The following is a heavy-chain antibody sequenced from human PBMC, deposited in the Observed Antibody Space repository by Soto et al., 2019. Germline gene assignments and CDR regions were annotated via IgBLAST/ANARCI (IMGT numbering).Heavy chain of an antibody. CDR3: ARDARCSSTSCTYYYYGMDV. CDR2: IWYDGSNK. CDR1: GFTFSSYG. J-gene: IGHJ6*02. V-gene: IGHV3-33*01. Sequence: PGGSLRLSCAASGFTFSSYGMHWVRQAPGKGLEWVAVIWYDGSNKYYADSVKGRFTISRDNSKNTLYLQMNSLRAEDTAVYYCARDARCSSTSCTYYYYGMDVWGQGTTVTVSS. D-gene: IGHD2-2*01.